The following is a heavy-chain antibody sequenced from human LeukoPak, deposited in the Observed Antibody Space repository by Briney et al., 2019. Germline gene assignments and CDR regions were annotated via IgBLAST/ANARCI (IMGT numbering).Heavy chain of an antibody. CDR1: GGTFSSYA. Sequence: SVTVSCKASGGTFSSYAISWVRQAPGQGLEWMGGIIPIFGTANYAQKFQGRVTITTDESTSTAYMELSSLRSEDTAVYYCARGPYSKWELLEVFDYWGQGTLVTVSS. J-gene: IGHJ4*02. CDR2: IIPIFGTA. D-gene: IGHD1-26*01. CDR3: ARGPYSKWELLEVFDY. V-gene: IGHV1-69*05.